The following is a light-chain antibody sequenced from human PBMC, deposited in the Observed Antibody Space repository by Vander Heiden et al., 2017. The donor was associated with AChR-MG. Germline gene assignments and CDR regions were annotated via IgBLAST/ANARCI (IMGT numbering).Light chain of an antibody. Sequence: DIHMTQSPSSLSASVGDRVTLTCRASQDIRNALAWYQQKPGKAPALLLYATSRLQSGVPSRFSGGGPGTDFTLTISSLQPEDFATYVCQQYYVTPPTFGQGTKLEIK. J-gene: IGKJ1*01. V-gene: IGKV1-NL1*01. CDR3: QQYYVTPPT. CDR1: QDIRNA. CDR2: ATS.